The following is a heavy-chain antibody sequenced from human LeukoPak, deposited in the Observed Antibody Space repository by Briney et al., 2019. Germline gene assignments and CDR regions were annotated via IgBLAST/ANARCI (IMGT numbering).Heavy chain of an antibody. CDR1: GYSFTKYG. CDR3: AREGMVRGVFFDY. V-gene: IGHV1-18*04. Sequence: ASVTVSFKASGYSFTKYGISWVRQAPGQGLEWMGWISAYDGDTNLAQNLQGRVTMTTDTSTSTAYMELRGLRSDDTAVYYCAREGMVRGVFFDYWGQGTLVTVSS. CDR2: ISAYDGDT. J-gene: IGHJ4*02. D-gene: IGHD3-10*01.